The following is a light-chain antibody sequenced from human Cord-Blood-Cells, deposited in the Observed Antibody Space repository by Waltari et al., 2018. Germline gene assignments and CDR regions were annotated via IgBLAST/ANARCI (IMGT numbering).Light chain of an antibody. CDR3: QHDNNWPWT. J-gene: IGKJ1*01. V-gene: IGKV3-15*01. CDR2: GAS. Sequence: EIVITQSPATLSVSPGERATLSCRTSQSVSSNLAWYQQKPGQAPRLLIYGASTRATGIPARFSGSGSGTEFTLTISSLHSEDFAVYYCQHDNNWPWTFGQGTKVEIK. CDR1: QSVSSN.